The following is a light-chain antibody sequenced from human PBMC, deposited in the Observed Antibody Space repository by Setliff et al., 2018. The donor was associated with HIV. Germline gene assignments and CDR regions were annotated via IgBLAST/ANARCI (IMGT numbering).Light chain of an antibody. Sequence: QSALAQPASVSGSPGQSITISCTGTSSDVGGYNYVSWYQQHPGKGPKVMIYDVSKRPSGVSNRFSGSKSGNTASLTISGLQAEEEADYYCCSYAGSSSVVFGGGTKVTVL. J-gene: IGLJ2*01. CDR2: DVS. CDR3: CSYAGSSSVV. V-gene: IGLV2-23*02. CDR1: SSDVGGYNY.